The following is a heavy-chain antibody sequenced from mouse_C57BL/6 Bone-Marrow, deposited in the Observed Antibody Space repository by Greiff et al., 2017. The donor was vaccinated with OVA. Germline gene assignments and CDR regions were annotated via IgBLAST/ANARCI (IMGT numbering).Heavy chain of an antibody. CDR3: ARVREGDYAMDY. V-gene: IGHV5-4*01. J-gene: IGHJ4*01. Sequence: DVQLQESGGGLVKPGGSLKLSCAASGFTFSSYAMSWVRQTPEKRLEWVATISDGGSYTYYPDNVKGRFTISRDNAKNNLYLQMSHLKSEDTAMYYCARVREGDYAMDYWGQGTSVTVSS. CDR1: GFTFSSYA. CDR2: ISDGGSYT.